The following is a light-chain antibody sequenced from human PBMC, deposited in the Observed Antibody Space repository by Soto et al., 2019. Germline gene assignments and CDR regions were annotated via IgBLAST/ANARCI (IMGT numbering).Light chain of an antibody. CDR3: AAWDDSLNYV. CDR1: SSNIGSNT. V-gene: IGLV1-44*01. J-gene: IGLJ1*01. CDR2: SNN. Sequence: SVLTQPPSASGTPGQRVTISCSGSSSNIGSNTVNWYQQLPGTAPKLLIYSNNQRPSGVPDRFSGSKSGTSASLAISGLQSEDEADYYCAAWDDSLNYVFGTGTKVT.